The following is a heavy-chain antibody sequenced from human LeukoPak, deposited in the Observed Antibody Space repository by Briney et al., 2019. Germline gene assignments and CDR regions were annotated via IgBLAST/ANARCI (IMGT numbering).Heavy chain of an antibody. V-gene: IGHV3-48*01. CDR2: ISGGGDAV. Sequence: PGGSLRLSCAASGFTFTTHNMNWVRQAPGKGLEWVSYISGGGDAVFYADSVQGRFTISRDNAKNSLYLQMNSLRAEDTAVYYCARDDGYYYGSGRSYYMDVWGKGTTVTVSS. CDR1: GFTFTTHN. D-gene: IGHD3-10*01. J-gene: IGHJ6*03. CDR3: ARDDGYYYGSGRSYYMDV.